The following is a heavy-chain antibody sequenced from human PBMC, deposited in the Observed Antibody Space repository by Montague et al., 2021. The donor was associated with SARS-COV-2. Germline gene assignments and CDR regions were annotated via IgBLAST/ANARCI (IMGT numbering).Heavy chain of an antibody. CDR3: ARQVGYCRGGNYYFYWYLDL. V-gene: IGHV4-39*01. J-gene: IGHJ2*01. D-gene: IGHD2-15*01. Sequence: SETLSLTCAVYGGSISRSSYYWGWIRQPPGKGLEWNGSIYSGGTSYHNPSLKSRVTIAVDKSKSQLSLRLSSVTAADMAVYSCARQVGYCRGGNYYFYWYLDLWGRGTLVTVSS. CDR2: IYSGGTS. CDR1: GGSISRSSYY.